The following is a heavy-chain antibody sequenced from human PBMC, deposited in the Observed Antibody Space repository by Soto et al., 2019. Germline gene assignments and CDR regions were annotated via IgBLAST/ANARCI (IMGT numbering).Heavy chain of an antibody. J-gene: IGHJ2*01. D-gene: IGHD3-3*01. CDR2: ISGSGGDT. V-gene: IGHV3-23*01. CDR3: AKVTDAFWSGYYLRRYFDL. Sequence: EVQLLESGGGLVQPGGSLRLSCVVSGFSFSNYGMNWVRQAPGKGLEWVSGISGSGGDTYYVDSVRGRFTISRDNSKNTLYLQMDSLRAEDTAVYYCAKVTDAFWSGYYLRRYFDLWGRGTLVTVS. CDR1: GFSFSNYG.